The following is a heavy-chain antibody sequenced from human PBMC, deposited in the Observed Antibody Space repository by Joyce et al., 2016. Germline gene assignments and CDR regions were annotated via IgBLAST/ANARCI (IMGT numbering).Heavy chain of an antibody. CDR2: IRPDGGEK. Sequence: DVQLVDSGGDLVQPGESLRLSCAASGFTFTDYWRTWIRQAPGKGLEGVAHIRPDGGEKYYVDSIKGRFTISRDNAKNSLFLQMNNLGAGDTAVYYCARHAFWRLDLWGQGTLVTVSA. J-gene: IGHJ5*02. CDR3: ARHAFWRLDL. V-gene: IGHV3-7*01. D-gene: IGHD3-3*01. CDR1: GFTFTDYW.